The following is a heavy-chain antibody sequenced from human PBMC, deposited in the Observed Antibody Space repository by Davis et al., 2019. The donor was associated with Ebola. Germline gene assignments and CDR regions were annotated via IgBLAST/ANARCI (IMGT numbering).Heavy chain of an antibody. V-gene: IGHV5-51*01. CDR3: VRRPSLAGAPTDY. CDR2: IYPGDSDT. Sequence: PGGSLRLSCKGSGYSFTSYWIGWVRQMPGKGLEWMGIIYPGDSDTRYSPSFQGQVTISADKSISTAYLQWSSLKASDSAMYYCVRRPSLAGAPTDYWGQGTLVTVSS. CDR1: GYSFTSYW. J-gene: IGHJ4*02. D-gene: IGHD1-26*01.